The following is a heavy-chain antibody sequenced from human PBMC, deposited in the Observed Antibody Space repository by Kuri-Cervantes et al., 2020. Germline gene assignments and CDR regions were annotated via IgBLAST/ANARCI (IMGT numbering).Heavy chain of an antibody. V-gene: IGHV4-39*01. CDR3: ARLLKGYYYLDY. Sequence: GSLRLSCTVSGGFISSSSYYWGWIRQPPGKALEWIGNIFYSGSTYYNPSLKSRVTISVDTSKNQFSLKLSSVTAADTAVYYCARLLKGYYYLDYWGQGTLVTVSS. CDR1: GGFISSSSYY. J-gene: IGHJ4*02. D-gene: IGHD2-15*01. CDR2: IFYSGST.